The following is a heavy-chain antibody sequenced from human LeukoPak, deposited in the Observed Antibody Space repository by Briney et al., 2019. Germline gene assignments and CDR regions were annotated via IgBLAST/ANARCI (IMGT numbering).Heavy chain of an antibody. Sequence: PSETLSLTCAVYGGSFRDYFWSWIRQPPGKGREWIGEINHSGTTNSNPSLTSRVTISVDTSKNQFSLKLSSVTVADTAVYYCAGASGDTPMDPPYYFDYWGQGTLVTVSS. D-gene: IGHD5-18*01. J-gene: IGHJ4*02. CDR1: GGSFRDYF. CDR2: INHSGTT. V-gene: IGHV4-34*01. CDR3: AGASGDTPMDPPYYFDY.